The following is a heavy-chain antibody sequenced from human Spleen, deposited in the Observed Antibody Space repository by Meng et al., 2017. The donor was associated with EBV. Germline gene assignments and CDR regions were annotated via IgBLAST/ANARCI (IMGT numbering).Heavy chain of an antibody. CDR2: LYHNGDT. J-gene: IGHJ4*02. CDR3: ASGSGGNFDF. Sequence: VQRHALCSVPLHPLQTLASPCPFSSGSIRMCTFYWSWIRQPPGGGLEWIGYLYHNGDTYYSPSLQSRLTISVDTSKNQFSLKMSSVTAADTAVYFCASGSGGNFDFWGQGTLVTVSS. V-gene: IGHV4-30-4*01. CDR1: SGSIRMCTFY. D-gene: IGHD3-16*01.